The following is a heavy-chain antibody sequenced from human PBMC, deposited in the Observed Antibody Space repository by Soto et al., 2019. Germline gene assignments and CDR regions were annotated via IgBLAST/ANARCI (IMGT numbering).Heavy chain of an antibody. CDR3: ARESEDLTSNFDY. Sequence: GSLRLSGAASGFTFTMYSMNWVRQAPGKGLEWVSSISSTTNYIYYGDSMKVRFTISRDNAKNSLYLEMNSLRAEDTAVYYCARESEDLTSNFDYWGQGTLVTVYS. CDR2: ISSTTNYI. CDR1: GFTFTMYS. V-gene: IGHV3-21*06. J-gene: IGHJ4*02.